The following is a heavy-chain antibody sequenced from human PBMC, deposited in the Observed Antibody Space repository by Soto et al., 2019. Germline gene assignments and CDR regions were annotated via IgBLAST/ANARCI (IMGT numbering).Heavy chain of an antibody. CDR3: ARAPYGGSLDY. J-gene: IGHJ4*02. CDR2: INVGNGNT. D-gene: IGHD4-17*01. Sequence: QVQLVQSGAEVKKPGASVKVSCKASGYTITSYAMHWVRQAPGQRLEWMGWINVGNGNTYYSQKFQGRVTITRDTSASTAYVELSSRRSEETAVYYCARAPYGGSLDYWGQGILVTVSS. V-gene: IGHV1-3*01. CDR1: GYTITSYA.